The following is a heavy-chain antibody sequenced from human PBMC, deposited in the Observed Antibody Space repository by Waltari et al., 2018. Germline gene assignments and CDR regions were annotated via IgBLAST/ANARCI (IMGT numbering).Heavy chain of an antibody. D-gene: IGHD7-27*01. CDR3: ARGETGNFYFDD. CDR2: VNQNGGP. CDR1: GGSFSGYS. Sequence: QVQLQQWGAGLLEPSETLSLTCAVHGGSFSGYSWACLRHAPWTGLKFIGEVNQNGGPNYNPSLGSRVTISLDMSKNQFSLKLTSVTAADTGIYFCARGETGNFYFDDWGQGSQVTV. V-gene: IGHV4-34*01. J-gene: IGHJ4*02.